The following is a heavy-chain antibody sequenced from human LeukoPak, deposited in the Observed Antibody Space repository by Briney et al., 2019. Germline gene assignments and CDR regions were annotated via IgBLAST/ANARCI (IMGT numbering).Heavy chain of an antibody. D-gene: IGHD4-17*01. CDR3: ARDRYGDFEDY. Sequence: SETLSLTCNVSGGSINTADYYWTWIRQPPGKGLEWIGYIPYSGTPYYNPSLDSRVTISLDTSKNQFSLKLNSVTAADTAMYYCARDRYGDFEDYWGQGTLVTVSS. CDR2: IPYSGTP. V-gene: IGHV4-30-4*08. CDR1: GGSINTADYY. J-gene: IGHJ4*02.